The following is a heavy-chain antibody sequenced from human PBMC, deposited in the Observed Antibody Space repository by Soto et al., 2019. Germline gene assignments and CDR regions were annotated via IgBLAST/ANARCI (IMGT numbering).Heavy chain of an antibody. CDR2: IYYSGST. J-gene: IGHJ6*03. V-gene: IGHV4-59*08. CDR1: GGSISSYY. D-gene: IGHD3-3*01. Sequence: SETLSLTCTVSGGSISSYYWSWIRQPPGKGLEWIGYIYYSGSTNYNPSLKSRVTISVDTSKNQFSLKLSSVTAADTAAYYCARRCHYDFWSGYYRYYYYYMDVWGKGTTVTV. CDR3: ARRCHYDFWSGYYRYYYYYMDV.